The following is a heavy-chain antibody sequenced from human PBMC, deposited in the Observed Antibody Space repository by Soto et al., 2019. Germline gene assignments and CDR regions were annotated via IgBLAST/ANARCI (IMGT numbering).Heavy chain of an antibody. Sequence: GGSLRLSWTASGFTFGGYAMHWVRQAPGKGLEWVGFIRPNDYYAKTGYALSVKGRITISRDNSKRIAYLHMNSLNTADTAVYYCASAASLDVWGRGTTVTVSS. CDR3: ASAASLDV. J-gene: IGHJ6*02. CDR2: IRPNDYYAKT. V-gene: IGHV3-49*04. CDR1: GFTFGGYA.